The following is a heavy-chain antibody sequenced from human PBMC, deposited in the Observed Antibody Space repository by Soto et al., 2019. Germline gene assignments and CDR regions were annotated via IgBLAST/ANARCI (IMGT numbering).Heavy chain of an antibody. CDR3: ARCPLIPGDFWSGYFLGSFDY. D-gene: IGHD3-3*01. Sequence: SRTLSHPCSVSPGAKIGGIYSCIWIRQPPGKSIMCIGYLYYSGSNPYNPSLKRRVTISVDSPKKQFSLKLSSVTAADTAVYYCARCPLIPGDFWSGYFLGSFDYWGQETLVTVSS. V-gene: IGHV4-30-4*01. J-gene: IGHJ4*02. CDR2: LYYSGSN. CDR1: PGAKIGGIYS.